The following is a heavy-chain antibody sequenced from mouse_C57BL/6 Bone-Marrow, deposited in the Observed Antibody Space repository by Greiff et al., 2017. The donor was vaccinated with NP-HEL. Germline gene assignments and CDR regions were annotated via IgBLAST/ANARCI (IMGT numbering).Heavy chain of an antibody. Sequence: VKLQQSGAELVRPGASVTLSCKASGYTFTDYEMHWVKQTPVHGLEWIGAIDPETGGAAYNQKFKGKAILTADKSSSTAYMELRSLTSEDSAVYYCTSSYGYFDVWGTGTTASVSS. CDR2: IDPETGGA. J-gene: IGHJ1*03. V-gene: IGHV1-15*01. CDR1: GYTFTDYE. CDR3: TSSYGYFDV.